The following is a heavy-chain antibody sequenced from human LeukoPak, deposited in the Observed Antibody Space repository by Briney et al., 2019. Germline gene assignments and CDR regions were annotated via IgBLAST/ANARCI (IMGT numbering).Heavy chain of an antibody. CDR3: ARDLGNDYDFWSGYYTFDY. J-gene: IGHJ4*02. V-gene: IGHV3-74*01. D-gene: IGHD3-3*01. CDR2: INSDGSGT. CDR1: GFTFSSYW. Sequence: SGGSLRLSCAASGFTFSSYWMHWVRQAPGKGLVWVSRINSDGSGTSYADSVKGRFTISRDNAKNTLYLQMNSLRAEDTAVYYCARDLGNDYDFWSGYYTFDYWGQGTLVTVSS.